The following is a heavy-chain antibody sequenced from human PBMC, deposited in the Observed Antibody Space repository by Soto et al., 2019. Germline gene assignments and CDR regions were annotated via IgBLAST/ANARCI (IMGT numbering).Heavy chain of an antibody. CDR3: ARGGFNYAS. Sequence: QVQLLQSGGGLVKPGGSLRLSCAASGFTFSSSYMSWIRQAPGKGLEWVSYISSSGVSMYYADSVKGRFTISRDDANNSLYLQMNSLRAEDTAVYYCARGGFNYASWGQGTLVTVSP. J-gene: IGHJ5*02. CDR1: GFTFSSSY. V-gene: IGHV3-11*01. CDR2: ISSSGVSM. D-gene: IGHD5-18*01.